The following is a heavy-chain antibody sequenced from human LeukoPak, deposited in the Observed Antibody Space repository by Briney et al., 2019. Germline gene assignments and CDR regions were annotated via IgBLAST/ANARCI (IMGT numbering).Heavy chain of an antibody. D-gene: IGHD3-22*01. J-gene: IGHJ4*02. CDR1: GFTFSSYS. CDR3: ARLNYDSSTHYSNYFDY. Sequence: PGGSLRLSCAASGFTFSSYSMNWVRQAPGKGLEWVSYISSSSSTIYYADSVKGRFTISRDNSKNTLYLQMNSLRAEDTAVYYCARLNYDSSTHYSNYFDYWGQGTLVTVSS. CDR2: ISSSSSTI. V-gene: IGHV3-48*01.